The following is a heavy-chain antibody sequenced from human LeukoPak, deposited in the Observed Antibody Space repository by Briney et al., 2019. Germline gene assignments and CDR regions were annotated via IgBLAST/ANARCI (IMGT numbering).Heavy chain of an antibody. D-gene: IGHD6-6*01. J-gene: IGHJ3*02. Sequence: KPSETLSLTCTVSGGSISSSSYYWGWIRQPPGKGLEWIGSIYYSGSTYYNPSLKSRVTISVDTSKNQFSLKLSSVTAADTAVYYCARRPLSARKGRNAFDIWGQGTMVTVSS. CDR1: GGSISSSSYY. CDR2: IYYSGST. CDR3: ARRPLSARKGRNAFDI. V-gene: IGHV4-39*01.